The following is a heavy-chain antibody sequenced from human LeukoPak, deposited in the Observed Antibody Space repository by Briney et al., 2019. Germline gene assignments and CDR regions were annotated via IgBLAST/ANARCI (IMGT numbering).Heavy chain of an antibody. J-gene: IGHJ4*02. CDR3: ARNGDYSADS. CDR2: INHSGST. V-gene: IGHV4-34*01. CDR1: GGSFSGYY. D-gene: IGHD4-17*01. Sequence: SETLSLTCAVYGGSFSGYYWSWIRQPPGKGLEWIGEINHSGSTNYNPSLKSRVTVSVDKSKNQFSLKLTSVTAADTAVYYCARNGDYSADSWGQGTLLTVSS.